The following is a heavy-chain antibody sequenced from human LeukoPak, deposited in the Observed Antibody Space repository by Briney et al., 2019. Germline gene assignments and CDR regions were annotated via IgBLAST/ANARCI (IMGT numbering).Heavy chain of an antibody. CDR2: IWYDGSNK. V-gene: IGHV3-33*01. J-gene: IGHJ4*02. D-gene: IGHD3-22*01. Sequence: GGSLRLSCAASGFTFSSYGMHWVRQAPGKGLEWVAVIWYDGSNKYYADSVKGRFTISRDNSKNTLYLQMNSLRAEDTAVYYCARDSDSSGRGFDYWGQGTLVTVSS. CDR1: GFTFSSYG. CDR3: ARDSDSSGRGFDY.